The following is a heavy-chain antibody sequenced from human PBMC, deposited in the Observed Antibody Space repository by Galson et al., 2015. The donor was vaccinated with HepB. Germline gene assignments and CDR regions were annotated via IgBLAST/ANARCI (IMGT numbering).Heavy chain of an antibody. D-gene: IGHD4-17*01. CDR3: ARGDYGDYGLRYFQH. Sequence: SVKVSCKASGYTFTSYYMHWVRQAPGQGLEWMGIINPSGGSTSYAQKFQGRVTMTRDTSTSTVYMELSSLRSEDTAVYYCARGDYGDYGLRYFQHWGQGTLVTVSS. J-gene: IGHJ1*01. CDR2: INPSGGST. CDR1: GYTFTSYY. V-gene: IGHV1-46*01.